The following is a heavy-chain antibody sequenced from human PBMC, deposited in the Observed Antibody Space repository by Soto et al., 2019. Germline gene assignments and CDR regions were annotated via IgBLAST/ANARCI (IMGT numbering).Heavy chain of an antibody. CDR3: ATDRPHGDAFDI. CDR2: FDPEDGEK. CDR1: GYTLTELS. Sequence: GASVKVSCKVSGYTLTELSMHWVRQAPGKGLEWKGGFDPEDGEKIYAQKFQGRVTMTEDTSTDTAYMELSSLGSEDTAVYYCATDRPHGDAFDIWGQGTMVTVSS. V-gene: IGHV1-24*01. J-gene: IGHJ3*02.